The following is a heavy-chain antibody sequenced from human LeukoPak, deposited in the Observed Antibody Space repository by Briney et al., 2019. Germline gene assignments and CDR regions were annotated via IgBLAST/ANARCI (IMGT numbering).Heavy chain of an antibody. J-gene: IGHJ6*03. D-gene: IGHD5-18*01. Sequence: GGSLRFSCAASGFTFSSYWMHWVRQAPGKGLVWVSRINSDGSSTSYADSVKGRFTISRDNAKNTLYLQMNSLRAEDTAVYYCARGIPPDYMDVWGKGTTVTISS. CDR2: INSDGSST. CDR3: ARGIPPDYMDV. V-gene: IGHV3-74*01. CDR1: GFTFSSYW.